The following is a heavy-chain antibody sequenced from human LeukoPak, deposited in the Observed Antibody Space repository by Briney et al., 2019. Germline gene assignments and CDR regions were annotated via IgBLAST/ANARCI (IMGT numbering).Heavy chain of an antibody. V-gene: IGHV4-4*07. CDR2: IYTSGST. CDR3: ARENSGSYREFDY. J-gene: IGHJ4*02. Sequence: SETLSLTCTVSGGSSSSYYWSWIRQPAGKGLEWIGRIYTSGSTNYNASLKSRVSMSVDTSKNQFSLKLSSVTAADTAVFYCARENSGSYREFDYWGQGTLVTVSS. CDR1: GGSSSSYY. D-gene: IGHD1-26*01.